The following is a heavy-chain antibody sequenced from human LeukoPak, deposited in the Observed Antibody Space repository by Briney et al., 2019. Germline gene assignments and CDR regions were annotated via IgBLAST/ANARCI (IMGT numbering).Heavy chain of an antibody. J-gene: IGHJ5*02. CDR3: ARGGGVASRRNYDFWSGVRSGNWFDP. D-gene: IGHD3-3*01. Sequence: SETLSLTCAVYGGSFSGYYWSWIRQPPGKGLEWIGEINHSGSTNYNPSLKSRVTISVDTSKNQFSLKLSSVTAADTAVYYCARGGGVASRRNYDFWSGVRSGNWFDPWGQGTLVTVSS. CDR2: INHSGST. CDR1: GGSFSGYY. V-gene: IGHV4-34*01.